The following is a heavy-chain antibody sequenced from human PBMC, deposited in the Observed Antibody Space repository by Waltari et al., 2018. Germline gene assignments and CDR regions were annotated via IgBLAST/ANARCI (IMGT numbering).Heavy chain of an antibody. CDR2: LYSDGRA. CDR3: AREMGSTSRPFDC. V-gene: IGHV3-66*02. J-gene: IGHJ4*02. CDR1: GFTVIDHY. Sequence: QLVQSGGGLVQPGGSLRLSCAASGFTVIDHYMTWVRQAPGKGLEWVSVLYSDGRASYADSVKGRFTISRDYSRSTVYLQMNSLRPDDTAIYYCAREMGSTSRPFDCWGQGTLVTISS. D-gene: IGHD1-26*01.